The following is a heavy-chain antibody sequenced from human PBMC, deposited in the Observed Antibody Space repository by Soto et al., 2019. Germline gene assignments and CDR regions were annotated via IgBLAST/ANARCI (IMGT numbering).Heavy chain of an antibody. CDR2: IKQDGSEK. CDR3: ARDPLRFLEWLFSYYYYGMDV. V-gene: IGHV3-7*03. CDR1: GFTFSSYW. D-gene: IGHD3-3*01. Sequence: GGSLRLSCAASGFTFSSYWMSWVRQAPGEGREWVANIKQDGSEKYYVDSVKGRFTISRDNAKNSLYLQMNSLRAEDTAVYYCARDPLRFLEWLFSYYYYGMDVWGQGTTVTVSS. J-gene: IGHJ6*02.